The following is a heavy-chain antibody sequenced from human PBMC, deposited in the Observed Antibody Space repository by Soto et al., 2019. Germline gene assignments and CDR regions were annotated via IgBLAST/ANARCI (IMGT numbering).Heavy chain of an antibody. Sequence: QVQLQEPGPGLVKPSETLSLTCTVFCGSISGYYWSWIRQPPGKGLKWIGYIYYSGSTNYSPTLKSRVTISLDTSKTQFYLTLSPLTAAHTAVYYCARQSAGRGLDVWGPGTTVTVSS. CDR2: IYYSGST. V-gene: IGHV4-59*08. CDR1: CGSISGYY. J-gene: IGHJ6*02. CDR3: ARQSAGRGLDV. D-gene: IGHD3-10*01.